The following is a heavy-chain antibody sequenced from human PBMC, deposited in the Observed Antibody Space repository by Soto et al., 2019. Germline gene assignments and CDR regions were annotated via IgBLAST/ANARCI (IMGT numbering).Heavy chain of an antibody. CDR2: IVVGSGNT. D-gene: IGHD6-13*01. CDR1: GFTFTSSA. CDR3: AAEQDAYSISWNDY. J-gene: IGHJ4*02. V-gene: IGHV1-58*01. Sequence: ASVKVSCKASGFTFTSSAVQWVRQARGQRLEWIGWIVVGSGNTNYAQKFQERVTITRDMSTSTAYMELSSLRSEDTAVYYCAAEQDAYSISWNDYWGQGTPVTVSS.